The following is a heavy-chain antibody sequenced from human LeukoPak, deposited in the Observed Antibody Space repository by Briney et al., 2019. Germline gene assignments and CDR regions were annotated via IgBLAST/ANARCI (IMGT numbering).Heavy chain of an antibody. CDR1: GYTFTSHY. D-gene: IGHD5-12*01. Sequence: ASVKVSCKASGYTFTSHYLHWVRQAPGQGLEWMGWINPTSGGTNYLQKFQGRVVMTRDTSIGTVYMELSSLTSGDTAVYFCATSRSFSGYGAFGPWGQGTLVTVSS. J-gene: IGHJ5*02. CDR2: INPTSGGT. CDR3: ATSRSFSGYGAFGP. V-gene: IGHV1-2*02.